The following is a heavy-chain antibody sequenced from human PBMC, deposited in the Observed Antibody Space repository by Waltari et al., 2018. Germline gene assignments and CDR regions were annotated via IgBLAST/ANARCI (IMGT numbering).Heavy chain of an antibody. Sequence: QVQLVESGGVVVEPGGALRLSWSRSGFAFRSYGLHCVRTAPGKGLVWVAFIRYDVSKAYYADSVKGRFTISRDNSKNTLSLQMNSLRAEDTAVYYCAKDGSFVVVPEAMFDYYMDVWGKGTTVSVSS. CDR2: IRYDVSKA. D-gene: IGHD2-2*01. J-gene: IGHJ6*03. CDR3: AKDGSFVVVPEAMFDYYMDV. CDR1: GFAFRSYG. V-gene: IGHV3-30*02.